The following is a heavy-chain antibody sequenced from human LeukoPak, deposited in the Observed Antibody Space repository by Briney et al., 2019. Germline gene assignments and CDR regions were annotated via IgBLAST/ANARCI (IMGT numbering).Heavy chain of an antibody. V-gene: IGHV4-34*01. CDR3: ARDGDYVGYFDY. J-gene: IGHJ4*02. Sequence: PSETLSLTCAVYGGSFSGYYWSWIRQPPGKGLEWIGEINHSGSTNYNPSLKSRVTISVDTSENQFSLKLSSVTAADTAVYYCARDGDYVGYFDYWGQGTLVTVSS. D-gene: IGHD4-17*01. CDR1: GGSFSGYY. CDR2: INHSGST.